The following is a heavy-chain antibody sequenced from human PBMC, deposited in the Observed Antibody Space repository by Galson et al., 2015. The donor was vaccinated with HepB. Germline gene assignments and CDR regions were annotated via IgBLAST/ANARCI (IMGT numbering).Heavy chain of an antibody. D-gene: IGHD6-13*01. CDR2: ISSSRSYI. CDR1: GFTFSSYS. Sequence: SLRLSCAASGFTFSSYSMNWVRQAPGKGLEWVSSISSSRSYIYYADSVKGRFTISRENAKNSLYLQMNSLRAEDTAVYYCARDFGGPGYSSSWFNDAFDFWGQGTMVTVSS. CDR3: ARDFGGPGYSSSWFNDAFDF. V-gene: IGHV3-21*01. J-gene: IGHJ3*01.